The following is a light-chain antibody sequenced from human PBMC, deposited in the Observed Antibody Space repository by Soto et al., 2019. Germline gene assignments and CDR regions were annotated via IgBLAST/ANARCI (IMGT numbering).Light chain of an antibody. CDR1: SSDVASYDL. Sequence: QSVLTQPASVSGSPGQSITISCTGISSDVASYDLVSWYQQHPGKAPKLMIFEVNKRPSVVSNRFSGSKSGNTASLTISGLQAEDDADYYCCANAGTIVFGTGTKLTVL. CDR2: EVN. J-gene: IGLJ1*01. CDR3: CANAGTIV. V-gene: IGLV2-23*02.